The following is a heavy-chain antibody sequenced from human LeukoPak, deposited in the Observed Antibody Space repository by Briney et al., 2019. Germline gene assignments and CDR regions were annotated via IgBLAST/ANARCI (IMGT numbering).Heavy chain of an antibody. CDR2: ISAYNGNT. V-gene: IGHV1-18*01. CDR1: GYTFTNYG. CDR3: ASFHGSGSFISGDY. J-gene: IGHJ4*02. D-gene: IGHD3-10*01. Sequence: GASVKVSCKASGYTFTNYGVSWVRQAPGQGLEWMGWISAYNGNTDYAQKLQGRVTMTTDTSTSTAYMELRSLRSDDTAVYYCASFHGSGSFISGDYWGQGTLVTVSS.